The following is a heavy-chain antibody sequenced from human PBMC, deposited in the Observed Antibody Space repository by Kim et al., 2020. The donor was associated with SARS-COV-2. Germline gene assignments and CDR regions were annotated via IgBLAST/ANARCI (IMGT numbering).Heavy chain of an antibody. CDR3: ARDLCDCYLRYWYFDL. V-gene: IGHV3-30*04. CDR1: GFTFSSYA. Sequence: GGSLRLSCAASGFTFSSYAMHWVRQAPGKGLEWVAVISYDGSNKYYADSVKGRFTISRDNSKNTLYLQMNSLRAEDTAVYYCARDLCDCYLRYWYFDLWGRGTLVTVSS. J-gene: IGHJ2*01. D-gene: IGHD2-21*02. CDR2: ISYDGSNK.